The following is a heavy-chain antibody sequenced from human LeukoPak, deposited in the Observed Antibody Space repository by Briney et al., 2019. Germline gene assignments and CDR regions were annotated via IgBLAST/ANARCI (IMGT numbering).Heavy chain of an antibody. D-gene: IGHD1-26*01. Sequence: GGSLRLSCAASGFTFSSYAMHWVRQAPGKGLEWVAVISYDGSNKYYADSVKGRFTTSRDNSKNTLYLQMNSLRAEDTAVYYCAREGSSGSYLFDYWGQGTLVTVSS. CDR2: ISYDGSNK. J-gene: IGHJ4*02. CDR1: GFTFSSYA. CDR3: AREGSSGSYLFDY. V-gene: IGHV3-30-3*01.